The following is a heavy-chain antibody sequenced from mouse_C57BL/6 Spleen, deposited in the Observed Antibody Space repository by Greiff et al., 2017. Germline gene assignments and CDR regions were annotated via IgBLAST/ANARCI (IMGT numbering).Heavy chain of an antibody. J-gene: IGHJ2*01. CDR2: ISSGSSTI. CDR1: GFTFSDYG. D-gene: IGHD1-1*01. V-gene: IGHV5-17*01. CDR3: ARDYCGSSYD. Sequence: EVQVVESGGGLVKPGGSLKLSCAASGFTFSDYGMHWVRQAPEQGLEWVAYISSGSSTIYYADTVKGRFTISRDNAKNTLFLQMTSLRSEKTAMYYCARDYCGSSYDWGQGTTLTVSS.